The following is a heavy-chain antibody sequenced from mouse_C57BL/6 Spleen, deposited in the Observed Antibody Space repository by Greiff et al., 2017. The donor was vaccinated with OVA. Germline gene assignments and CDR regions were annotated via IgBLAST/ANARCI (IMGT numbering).Heavy chain of an antibody. V-gene: IGHV1-85*01. J-gene: IGHJ1*03. CDR1: GYTFTSYD. D-gene: IGHD2-4*01. Sequence: VQLQQSGPELVKPGASVKLSCKASGYTFTSYDINWVKQRPGQGLEWIGWIYPRDGSNKYNEKFKGKATLTVDTSSSTAYMELHSLTSEDSAVYFCARPFYYDYDVSYWYFDVWGTGTTVTVSS. CDR2: IYPRDGSN. CDR3: ARPFYYDYDVSYWYFDV.